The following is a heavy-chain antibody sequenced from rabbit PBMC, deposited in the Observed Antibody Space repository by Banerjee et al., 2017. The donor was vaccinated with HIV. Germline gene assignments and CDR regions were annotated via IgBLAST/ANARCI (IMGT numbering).Heavy chain of an antibody. CDR2: IDPVFGSK. CDR1: GFDFSSYG. D-gene: IGHD4-2*01. J-gene: IGHJ4*01. CDR3: ARGSAYAGAGYAL. Sequence: QEQLVESGGGLVQPGGSLKLSCKASGFDFSSYGVSWVRQAPGKGLEWIGYIDPVFGSKYSASWVNGRFTISKTSSTTVALQMTSLTAADTATCFCARGSAYAGAGYALWGPGTWSPS. V-gene: IGHV1S39*01.